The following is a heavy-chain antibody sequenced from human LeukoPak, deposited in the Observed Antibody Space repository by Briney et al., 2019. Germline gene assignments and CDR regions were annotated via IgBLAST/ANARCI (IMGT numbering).Heavy chain of an antibody. CDR2: ISSDSSYI. CDR3: ASLPWLVRWIYY. V-gene: IGHV3-21*01. CDR1: GFTFSSLA. J-gene: IGHJ4*02. D-gene: IGHD6-19*01. Sequence: PGGSLRLSCVASGFTFSSLAMNWVRQAPGKGREWVSSISSDSSYIDYADSVKGRFTISRGNARNSLYLQMNNLRAEDTAVYFCASLPWLVRWIYYWGQGTLVTVSS.